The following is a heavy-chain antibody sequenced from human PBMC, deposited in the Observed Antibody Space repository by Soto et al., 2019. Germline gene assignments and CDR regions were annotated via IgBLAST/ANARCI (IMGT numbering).Heavy chain of an antibody. CDR2: INSDGSST. CDR1: GFTFSSYW. V-gene: IGHV3-74*01. CDR3: ARGGYGDYGVDGYFDY. Sequence: EVPLVESGGGLIQPGGSLSLSCAASGFTFSSYWMHWVRQAPGKGLVWVSRINSDGSSTSYADSVKGRFTISRDNAKNTLYLQMNSLRAEDTAVYYCARGGYGDYGVDGYFDYWGQGTLVTVSS. J-gene: IGHJ4*02. D-gene: IGHD4-17*01.